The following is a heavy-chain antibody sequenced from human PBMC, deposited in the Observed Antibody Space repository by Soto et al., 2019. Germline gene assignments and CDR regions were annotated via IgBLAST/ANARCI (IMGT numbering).Heavy chain of an antibody. J-gene: IGHJ4*02. CDR1: GFIFSDSA. V-gene: IGHV3-73*02. CDR3: TRLVERGGAGDDGYSGFEN. CDR2: IRSKRQTDAT. Sequence: EVQWVESGGGLVQPGGSLKLSCAASGFIFSDSAVHWVRQAPEKGLEWLARIRSKRQTDATAYVAAVQGKFTVSRDDSENIEYLEMNSLKPVDTVIYQCTRLVERGGAGDDGYSGFENRGPGAPVTVSS. D-gene: IGHD2-15*01.